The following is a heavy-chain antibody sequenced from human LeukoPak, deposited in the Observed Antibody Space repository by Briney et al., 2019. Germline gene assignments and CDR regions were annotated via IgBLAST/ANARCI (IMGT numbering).Heavy chain of an antibody. CDR3: ARSPHILPGENFDY. V-gene: IGHV1-2*02. Sequence: ASVKVSCKASGYTFTGYYMHWVRQAPGQGLEWMGWINPNSGGTNYAQKFQGRVTMTRDTSISTAYMELSRLRSSDTAVYYCARSPHILPGENFDYWGQGTLVTVSS. D-gene: IGHD3-9*01. J-gene: IGHJ4*02. CDR1: GYTFTGYY. CDR2: INPNSGGT.